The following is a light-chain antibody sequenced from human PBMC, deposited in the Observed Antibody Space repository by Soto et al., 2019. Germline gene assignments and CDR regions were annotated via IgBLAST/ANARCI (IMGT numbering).Light chain of an antibody. J-gene: IGKJ1*01. V-gene: IGKV3-20*01. CDR3: QQYHSYWT. CDR2: DTS. CDR1: QSVAANY. Sequence: EVVLTQSPGTLSLSPGERATLSCRASQSVAANYLAWYQQKPGQAPRLLIYDTSDRATGIPARFSGSGSGTEFTLTISSLQIDDFSTYYCQQYHSYWTFGQGTKVDIK.